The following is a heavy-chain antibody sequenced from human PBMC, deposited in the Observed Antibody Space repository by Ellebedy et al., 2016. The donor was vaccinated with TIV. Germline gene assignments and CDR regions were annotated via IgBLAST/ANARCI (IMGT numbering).Heavy chain of an antibody. V-gene: IGHV1-46*04. CDR1: GYTFSNFF. J-gene: IGHJ4*02. Sequence: AASVKVSCKASGYTFSNFFMHWVRQAPGQGLEWMGKINPSDGSTSYAQKLQGRVTMTRETSTGTVYMQLSSLRSEDSAMYYCARSSFGSAYYGSIDYWGQGTLVTVSS. D-gene: IGHD3-3*01. CDR3: ARSSFGSAYYGSIDY. CDR2: INPSDGST.